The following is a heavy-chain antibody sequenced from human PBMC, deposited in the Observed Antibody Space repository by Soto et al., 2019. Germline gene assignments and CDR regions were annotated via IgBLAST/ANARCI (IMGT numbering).Heavy chain of an antibody. CDR3: ARTSAAGKYYYGMDV. CDR2: IYPGDSDT. CDR1: GYSFTSYW. D-gene: IGHD6-13*01. J-gene: IGHJ6*02. Sequence: HGESQKISCKGSGYSFTSYWIGWVRQMPGKGLEWMGIIYPGDSDTRYSPSFQGQVTISADKSISTAYLQWSSLKASDTAMYYCARTSAAGKYYYGMDVWGQGTTVTVSS. V-gene: IGHV5-51*01.